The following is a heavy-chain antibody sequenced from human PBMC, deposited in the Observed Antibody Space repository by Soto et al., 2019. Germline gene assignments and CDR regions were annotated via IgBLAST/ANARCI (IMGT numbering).Heavy chain of an antibody. CDR1: GGSFSGYY. J-gene: IGHJ5*02. D-gene: IGHD3-9*01. CDR2: INHSGST. V-gene: IGHV4-34*01. Sequence: SETLSLTCAVYGGSFSGYYWSWIRQPPGKGLEWIGEINHSGSTNYNPSLKSRVTISVDTSKNHFSLKLSSVTAADTAVYYCARGGGDILTGYYMNWFDPWGQGTLVTVSS. CDR3: ARGGGDILTGYYMNWFDP.